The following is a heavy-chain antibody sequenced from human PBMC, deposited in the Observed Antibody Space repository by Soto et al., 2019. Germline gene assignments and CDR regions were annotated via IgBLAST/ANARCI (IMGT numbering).Heavy chain of an antibody. CDR2: INPSGGST. V-gene: IGHV1-46*01. D-gene: IGHD6-19*01. CDR1: GYTFTSYY. Sequence: QVQLVQSGAEVKKPGASVKVSCKASGYTFTSYYMHWVRQDPGQGLEWMGIINPSGGSTSYAQKFQGRVTMTRDTSTSTVYMELSSLRSEDTAVYYCARSIGRGWGGMDVWGQGTTVTVSS. J-gene: IGHJ6*02. CDR3: ARSIGRGWGGMDV.